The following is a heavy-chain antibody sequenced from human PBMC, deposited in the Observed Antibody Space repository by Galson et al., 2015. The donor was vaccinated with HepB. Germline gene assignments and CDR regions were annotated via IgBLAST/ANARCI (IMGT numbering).Heavy chain of an antibody. CDR1: GFTFSSYA. CDR3: VKVTTTHHVEMATISALYDAFDI. CDR2: ISSNGGST. J-gene: IGHJ3*02. D-gene: IGHD5-24*01. V-gene: IGHV3-64D*06. Sequence: SLRLSCAASGFTFSSYAMHWIRQAPGKGLEYVSAISSNGGSTYYADSVKGRFTISRDNSKNTLYLQMSSLRAEDTAVYYCVKVTTTHHVEMATISALYDAFDIWGQGTMVTVSS.